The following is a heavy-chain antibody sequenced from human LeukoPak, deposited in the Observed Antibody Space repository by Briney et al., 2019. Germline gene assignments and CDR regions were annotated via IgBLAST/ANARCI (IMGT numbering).Heavy chain of an antibody. Sequence: GRSLRLSCAASGFTFGSYSMNWVRQAPGKGLEWVSSISSSSSYIYYADSVKGRFTISRDNAKNSLYLQMNSLRAEDTAVYYCARVGFYGMDVWGQGTTVTVSS. CDR3: ARVGFYGMDV. V-gene: IGHV3-21*01. CDR2: ISSSSSYI. J-gene: IGHJ6*02. CDR1: GFTFGSYS.